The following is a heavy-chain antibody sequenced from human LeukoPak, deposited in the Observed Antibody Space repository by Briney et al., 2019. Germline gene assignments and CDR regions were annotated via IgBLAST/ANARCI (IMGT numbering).Heavy chain of an antibody. CDR3: AREVSNAFDI. CDR1: GGSISSYY. J-gene: IGHJ3*02. V-gene: IGHV4-34*01. D-gene: IGHD1-14*01. CDR2: INHSGST. Sequence: SETLSLTCTVPGGSISSYYWSWIRQPPGKGLEWIGEINHSGSTNYNPSLKSRVTISVDTSKNRFSLKLSSVTAADTAVYYCAREVSNAFDIWGQGTMVTVSS.